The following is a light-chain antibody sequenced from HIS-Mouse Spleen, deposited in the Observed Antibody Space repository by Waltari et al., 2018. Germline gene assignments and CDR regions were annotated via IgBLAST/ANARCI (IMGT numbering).Light chain of an antibody. Sequence: QSVLTQPPSASGTPGQRVTISCSGSSSNTGSNYVYLYQQLPGTAPKLLIYRNKQRPSGFPDRFSGSKSGTSASLAISGLRSEDEADYYCAAWDDSLSGPRVFGGGTKLTVL. V-gene: IGLV1-47*01. CDR3: AAWDDSLSGPRV. CDR2: RNK. CDR1: SSNTGSNY. J-gene: IGLJ2*01.